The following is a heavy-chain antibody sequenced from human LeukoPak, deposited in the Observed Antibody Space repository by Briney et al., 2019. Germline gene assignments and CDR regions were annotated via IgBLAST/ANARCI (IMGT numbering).Heavy chain of an antibody. V-gene: IGHV3-30*04. J-gene: IGHJ4*02. Sequence: GGSLRLSCAASGFTFSSYAMHWVRQAPGKGLEWVAVISYDGSNKYYADSVKGRFTISRDNSKNTLYLQMNSLRAEDTAVYYCARESSSGWYYFDYWGQGTVVTVSS. CDR2: ISYDGSNK. CDR1: GFTFSSYA. CDR3: ARESSSGWYYFDY. D-gene: IGHD6-19*01.